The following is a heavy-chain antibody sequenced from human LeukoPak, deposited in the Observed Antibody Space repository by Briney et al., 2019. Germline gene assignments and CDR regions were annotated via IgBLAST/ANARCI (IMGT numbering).Heavy chain of an antibody. CDR2: ISGSGGST. D-gene: IGHD3-22*01. Sequence: PGWSLRLSCAASGFTFSTYAMSWVRQAPGKGLECVSVISGSGGSTYYADSVKGRFTISRDNSKNTLYLQMNSLRAEDTAVYYCAKAWPNSSGYYYDYWGQGTLVTVSS. CDR3: AKAWPNSSGYYYDY. V-gene: IGHV3-23*01. CDR1: GFTFSTYA. J-gene: IGHJ4*02.